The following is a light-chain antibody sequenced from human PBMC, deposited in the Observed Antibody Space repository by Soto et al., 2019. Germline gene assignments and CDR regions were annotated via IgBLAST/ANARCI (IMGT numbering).Light chain of an antibody. J-gene: IGKJ1*01. V-gene: IGKV3-20*01. CDR1: QSVSSSY. CDR3: QQYGGSPGA. Sequence: EIVLTQSPGTLSLSPGERATLSCRASQSVSSSYLAWYQQKPGQAPRLLIYGASNRATGIPDRFSGSGSGTDFTLTISTLEPEDFAVYYCQQYGGSPGAFGQGTKAEI. CDR2: GAS.